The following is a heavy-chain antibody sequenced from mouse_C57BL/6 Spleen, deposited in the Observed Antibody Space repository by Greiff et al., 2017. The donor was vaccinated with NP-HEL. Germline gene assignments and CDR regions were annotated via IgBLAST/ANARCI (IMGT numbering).Heavy chain of an antibody. CDR1: GFTFSDYY. CDR2: INYDGSST. Sequence: EVQLVESEGGLVQPGSSMKLSCTASGFTFSDYYMAWVRQVPEKGLDWVANINYDGSSTYYLDSLKSRFIISRDNAKNILYLQMSSLKSEDTATYYCARERLGYWAYWGQGTLVTVSA. CDR3: ARERLGYWAY. V-gene: IGHV5-16*01. D-gene: IGHD2-3*01. J-gene: IGHJ3*01.